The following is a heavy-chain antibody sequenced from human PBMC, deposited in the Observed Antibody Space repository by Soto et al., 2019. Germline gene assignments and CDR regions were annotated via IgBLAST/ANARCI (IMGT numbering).Heavy chain of an antibody. Sequence: ASVKVSRKASGSTFPSYCISWVRQAPVQELEWMGWISAYNGNTNYAQKLQGRVTMTTDTSTSTAYMELRSLRSDDTAVYYCARDPPLLYFISCSCDALDPLDYWARGTLDT. CDR2: ISAYNGNT. CDR3: ARDPPLLYFISCSCDALDPLDY. J-gene: IGHJ4*02. D-gene: IGHD2-2*01. V-gene: IGHV1-18*01. CDR1: GSTFPSYC.